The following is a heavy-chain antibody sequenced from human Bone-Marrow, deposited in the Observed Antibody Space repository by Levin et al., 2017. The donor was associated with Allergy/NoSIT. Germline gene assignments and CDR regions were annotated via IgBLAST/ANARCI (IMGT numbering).Heavy chain of an antibody. D-gene: IGHD3-10*01. V-gene: IGHV3-53*01. J-gene: IGHJ2*01. Sequence: QPGGSLRLSCAASGFTVSSNYMSWVRQAPGKGLEWVSVIYSGGSTYYADSVKGRFTISRDNSKNTLYLQMNSLRAEDTAVYYCAREIGDSDWYFDLWGRGTLVTVSS. CDR1: GFTVSSNY. CDR3: AREIGDSDWYFDL. CDR2: IYSGGST.